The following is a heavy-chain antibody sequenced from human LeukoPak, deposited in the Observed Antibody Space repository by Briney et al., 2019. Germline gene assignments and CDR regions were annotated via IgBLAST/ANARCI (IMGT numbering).Heavy chain of an antibody. J-gene: IGHJ4*02. CDR3: ARERGDSNYVIDY. Sequence: GSSVTVSCKASGCSFSIYTISWERHAPGPGLEWVGGSIPILGIANYAQKFQGRVTITADKSTSTAYMELSSLRSEDTAVYYCARERGDSNYVIDYWGQGTLVTVSS. D-gene: IGHD4-11*01. V-gene: IGHV1-69*04. CDR1: GCSFSIYT. CDR2: SIPILGIA.